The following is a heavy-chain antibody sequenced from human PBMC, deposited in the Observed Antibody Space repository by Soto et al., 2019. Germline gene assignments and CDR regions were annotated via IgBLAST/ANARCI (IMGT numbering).Heavy chain of an antibody. CDR3: AHSSLSDDFWSGYYTNFDY. Sequence: QITLKESGPTLVKPTQTLTLTCTSSGFSLSTSGVGVGWIRQPPGQALEWLVLIYWDDDKRSSPSLKSRLTITKDTSTNLVVLTMTNLEPVDTATYYCAHSSLSDDFWSGYYTNFDYWGQGPLVTVSS. CDR1: GFSLSTSGVG. J-gene: IGHJ4*02. V-gene: IGHV2-5*02. D-gene: IGHD3-3*01. CDR2: IYWDDDK.